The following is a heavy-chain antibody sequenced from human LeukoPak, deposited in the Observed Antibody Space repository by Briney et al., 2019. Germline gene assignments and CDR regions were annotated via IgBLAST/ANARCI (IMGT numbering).Heavy chain of an antibody. CDR1: GFTFSSYS. V-gene: IGHV3-21*01. CDR2: ISSSSSYI. J-gene: IGHJ4*02. Sequence: SGGSLRLSCAASGFTFSSYSMNWVRQAPGKGLEWVSSISSSSSYIYYADSVKGRFTISRDNAKNSLYLQMNSLRAEDTAVYYCVGRGYSGYAKGGNFDYWGQGTLVTVSS. CDR3: VGRGYSGYAKGGNFDY. D-gene: IGHD5-12*01.